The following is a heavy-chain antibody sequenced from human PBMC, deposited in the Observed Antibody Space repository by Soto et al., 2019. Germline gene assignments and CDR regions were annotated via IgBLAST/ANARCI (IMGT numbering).Heavy chain of an antibody. D-gene: IGHD4-17*01. V-gene: IGHV3-66*01. J-gene: IGHJ4*02. CDR2: IYRGGTT. CDR3: ATRPPDGDHGVLDF. Sequence: LVESGGDLVQPGGSLRLSCAAPGFSVSSRYMSWVRQAPGKPLEWVAVIYRGGTTYYADSVKGRFSISRDNSKNTLQLQMNSLGVEDTAVYYCATRPPDGDHGVLDFWGQGTLVTVSS. CDR1: GFSVSSRY.